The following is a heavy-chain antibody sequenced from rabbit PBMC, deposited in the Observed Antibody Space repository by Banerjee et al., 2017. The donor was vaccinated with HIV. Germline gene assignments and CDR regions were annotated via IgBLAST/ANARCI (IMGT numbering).Heavy chain of an antibody. CDR3: ARDRAGSSYPYYFNL. D-gene: IGHD8-1*01. Sequence: QQQLEESGGGLIKPGGTLTLTCKASGIDFSSSYWICWVRQAPGKGLELIACIYNGDDSTYYASWVNGRFTISRSTSLNTVDLKMTSLTAADTATYFCARDRAGSSYPYYFNLWGPGTLVTVS. CDR2: IYNGDDST. CDR1: GIDFSSSYW. V-gene: IGHV1S43*01. J-gene: IGHJ4*01.